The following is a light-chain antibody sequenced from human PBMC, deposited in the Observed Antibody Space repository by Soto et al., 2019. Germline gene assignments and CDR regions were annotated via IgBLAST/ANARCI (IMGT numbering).Light chain of an antibody. CDR3: QQVNSYQIT. V-gene: IGKV1-9*01. CDR2: PAS. CDR1: QGISSY. Sequence: DIQLTQSPSFLSASVGDRVTITCRASQGISSYLAWYQQKPGTAPKLLIYPASTLQSGVPSRFSGSGSWTEFNLTISSLQPEDFANYYCQQVNSYQITFGQGTRLEIK. J-gene: IGKJ5*01.